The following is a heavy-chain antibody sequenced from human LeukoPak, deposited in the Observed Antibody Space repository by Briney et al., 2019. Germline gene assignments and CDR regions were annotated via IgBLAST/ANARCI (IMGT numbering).Heavy chain of an antibody. CDR1: GGSISAYY. CDR3: ARDRFGMSATGTDFDY. CDR2: VHYTGNT. V-gene: IGHV4-59*12. Sequence: SETLSLTCTVSGGSISAYYWSWIRQPPGKGLEWIGYVHYTGNTNYNSSLKSRVTISVDTSKNQFSLTLTSVTAADTAVYYCARDRFGMSATGTDFDYWGQGTLVTVSS. J-gene: IGHJ4*02. D-gene: IGHD6-13*01.